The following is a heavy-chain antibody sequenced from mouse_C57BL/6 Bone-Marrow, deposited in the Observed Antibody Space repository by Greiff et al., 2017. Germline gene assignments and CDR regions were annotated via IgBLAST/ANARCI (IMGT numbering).Heavy chain of an antibody. D-gene: IGHD2-3*01. CDR2: ILPGSGST. CDR1: GYTFTGYW. V-gene: IGHV1-9*01. CDR3: AFYDGYPYYFDD. J-gene: IGHJ2*01. Sequence: VKLQESGAELMKPGASVKLSCKATGYTFTGYWIEWVKQRPGHGLEWIGEILPGSGSTNYNEKFKGKATFTADTSSNPAYMQLSSLTTEDSAIYYCAFYDGYPYYFDDWGQGTTLTVSS.